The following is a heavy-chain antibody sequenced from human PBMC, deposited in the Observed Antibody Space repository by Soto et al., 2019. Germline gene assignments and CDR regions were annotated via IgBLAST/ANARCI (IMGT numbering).Heavy chain of an antibody. J-gene: IGHJ6*02. Sequence: SETLSLTCTVSGGSINSGDYYWSWIRQPPGKGLEWIGYIYYSGNTYYNPSLKSRVTISGDTSKNQFSLKLSSVTAADTAVYYCARDSYYYGSGTFSYYGMDVWGQGTTVTVS. CDR3: ARDSYYYGSGTFSYYGMDV. D-gene: IGHD3-10*01. V-gene: IGHV4-30-4*01. CDR1: GGSINSGDYY. CDR2: IYYSGNT.